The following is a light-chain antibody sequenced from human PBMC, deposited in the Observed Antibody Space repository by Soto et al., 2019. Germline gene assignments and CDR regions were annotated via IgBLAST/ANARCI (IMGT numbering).Light chain of an antibody. CDR2: AAS. CDR1: QSIIIY. V-gene: IGKV1-39*01. CDR3: QQSYSTPT. Sequence: DIQLTQSPSSLSASVGDRVTIACRASQSIIIYLNWYQHKPGKAPKLLIHAASNLQSGVPSRFSGSGSGADLTLTISSLQPEDFATYYCQQSYSTPTFGQGTKVEIK. J-gene: IGKJ1*01.